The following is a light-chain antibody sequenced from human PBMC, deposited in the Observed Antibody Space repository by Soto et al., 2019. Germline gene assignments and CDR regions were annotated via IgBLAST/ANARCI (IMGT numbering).Light chain of an antibody. CDR2: GAS. CDR3: QQYDTWPPENT. J-gene: IGKJ2*01. V-gene: IGKV3-15*01. Sequence: EIVMTQSPATLSVSPGDTGTLSCRASQSVSSSLAWFQQKPGQAPRLLIYGASTRATDIPARFSGSGSGTEFTLTISSLQSEDFAVYYCQQYDTWPPENTFGQGTKLEIK. CDR1: QSVSSS.